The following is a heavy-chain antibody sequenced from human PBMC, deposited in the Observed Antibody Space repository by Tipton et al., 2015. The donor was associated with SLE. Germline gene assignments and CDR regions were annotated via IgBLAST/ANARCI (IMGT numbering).Heavy chain of an antibody. Sequence: SLRLSCADSGLTFNNNWMSWVRQAPGKGLEWISYISGTSSTIYYADSVKGRFTISRDNAKNSLYLQMSSLRVEDTAVYYCSRDIQFVGSTEYFHHWGQGTLVTVSS. D-gene: IGHD1-26*01. CDR2: ISGTSSTI. CDR1: GLTFNNNW. CDR3: SRDIQFVGSTEYFHH. V-gene: IGHV3-11*01. J-gene: IGHJ1*01.